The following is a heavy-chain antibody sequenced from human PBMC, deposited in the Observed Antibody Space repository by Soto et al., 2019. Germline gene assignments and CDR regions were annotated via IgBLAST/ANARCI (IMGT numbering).Heavy chain of an antibody. Sequence: QILESGGSLVQPGGSLRLSCVAAGFTFSSAAMNWVRQAPGKGLEWVSIISDTGTRTHYADSVKGRFTISRDNSKNTLYLDMNSLRVEDTAVYYCAKSLDIHYKNWFDPWGQGTLVTVSS. CDR3: AKSLDIHYKNWFDP. D-gene: IGHD4-4*01. V-gene: IGHV3-23*01. J-gene: IGHJ5*02. CDR2: ISDTGTRT. CDR1: GFTFSSAA.